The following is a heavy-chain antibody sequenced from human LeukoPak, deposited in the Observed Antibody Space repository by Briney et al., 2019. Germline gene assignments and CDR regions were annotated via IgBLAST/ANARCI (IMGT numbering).Heavy chain of an antibody. CDR3: ARQIAVVEPTDPNWFDS. CDR2: IYTSGST. J-gene: IGHJ5*01. Sequence: SETLSLTCTVSGGSISSYYWSWIRQPPGKGLEWIGYIYTSGSTNYNPSLKSRVTMSLDTSKSQFSLTLTSVTAADTAVYYCARQIAVVEPTDPNWFDSWRQGTLVTVSS. D-gene: IGHD2-21*01. CDR1: GGSISSYY. V-gene: IGHV4-4*09.